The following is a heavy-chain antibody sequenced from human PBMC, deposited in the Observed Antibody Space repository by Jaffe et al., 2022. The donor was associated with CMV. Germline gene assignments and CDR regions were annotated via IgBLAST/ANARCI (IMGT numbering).Heavy chain of an antibody. Sequence: QVQLVQSGAEVKKPGASVKVSCKASGYTFTSYGISWVRQAPGQGLEWMGWISAYNGNTNYAQKLQGRVTMTTDTSTSTAYMELRSLRSDDTAVYYCAGTNYDFWSGYYPYYYYYGMDVWGQGTTVTVSS. CDR3: AGTNYDFWSGYYPYYYYYGMDV. J-gene: IGHJ6*02. V-gene: IGHV1-18*01. CDR2: ISAYNGNT. CDR1: GYTFTSYG. D-gene: IGHD3-3*01.